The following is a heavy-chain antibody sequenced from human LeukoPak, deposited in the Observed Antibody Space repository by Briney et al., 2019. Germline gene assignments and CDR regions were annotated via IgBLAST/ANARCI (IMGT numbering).Heavy chain of an antibody. CDR3: ARGGPMGHFDY. CDR1: GGSISSYY. Sequence: PSETLSLTCTVSGGSISSYYWSWIRQPPGKGLEWIGYIYYSGSTNYNPSLKSRVTISVDTSKNQFSLKLSSVTAADTAVYYCARGGPMGHFDYWGQGTLVTVSS. J-gene: IGHJ4*02. V-gene: IGHV4-59*01. D-gene: IGHD2-8*01. CDR2: IYYSGST.